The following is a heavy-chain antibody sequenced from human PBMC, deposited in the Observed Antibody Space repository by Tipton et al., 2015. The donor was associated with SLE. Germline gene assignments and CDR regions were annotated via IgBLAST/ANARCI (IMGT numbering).Heavy chain of an antibody. Sequence: TLSLTCSVSGGSINDYYWSWIRQTPSQGLEWIGYVHTSGTTIYNPSLKNRVSISVDTFGNQVSLRLNSVTAADTAVYYCARGKTRVEYWGQGRLVTVSS. CDR3: ARGKTRVEY. J-gene: IGHJ4*02. CDR1: GGSINDYY. V-gene: IGHV4-4*08. D-gene: IGHD1/OR15-1a*01. CDR2: VHTSGTT.